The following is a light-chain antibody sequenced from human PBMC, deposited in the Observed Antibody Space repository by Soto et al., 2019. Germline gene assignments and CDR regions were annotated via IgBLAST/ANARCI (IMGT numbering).Light chain of an antibody. CDR2: QDS. Sequence: NITCSGDKLGDTYACWYQQKPGQSPVLVIYQDSNRPAGIPERFSGSNSGNTATLTISGTQAMDEADYYCQAWNSSAASYLFGTGTRVTV. CDR3: QAWNSSAASYL. V-gene: IGLV3-1*01. CDR1: KLGDTY. J-gene: IGLJ1*01.